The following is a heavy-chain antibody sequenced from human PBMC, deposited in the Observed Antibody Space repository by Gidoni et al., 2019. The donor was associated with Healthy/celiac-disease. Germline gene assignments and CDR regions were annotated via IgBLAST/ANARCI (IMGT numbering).Heavy chain of an antibody. Sequence: QVQLVQSGSEVKTPGASVTVSCKASGFTFTSYGISWVRQALGQELEWIGWISANNGNKNYAQKIQGRVTMTTDTSTSTAYMERRSLRSDDTAVYYCARYVHSSGRALFDYWGQGTLVTVSS. CDR2: ISANNGNK. J-gene: IGHJ4*02. D-gene: IGHD6-25*01. CDR1: GFTFTSYG. CDR3: ARYVHSSGRALFDY. V-gene: IGHV1-18*01.